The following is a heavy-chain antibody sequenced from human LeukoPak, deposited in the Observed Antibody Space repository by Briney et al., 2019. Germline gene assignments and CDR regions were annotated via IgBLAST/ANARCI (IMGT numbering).Heavy chain of an antibody. CDR2: ITDGGGGT. D-gene: IGHD4-17*01. Sequence: GGSLRLSCAASGFSFSTYAMNWVRQAPGKGLEWVSEITDGGGGTDYGDSVKGRFTISRDNSKNTLYLQMNSLRAEDTAVYYCAKAYYGDPPRFLTTQGLDSWGQGTLVTVSS. J-gene: IGHJ4*02. CDR3: AKAYYGDPPRFLTTQGLDS. V-gene: IGHV3-23*01. CDR1: GFSFSTYA.